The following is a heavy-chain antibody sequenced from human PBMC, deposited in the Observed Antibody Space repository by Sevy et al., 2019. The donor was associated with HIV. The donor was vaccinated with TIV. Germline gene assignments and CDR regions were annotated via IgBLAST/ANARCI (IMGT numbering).Heavy chain of an antibody. D-gene: IGHD2-21*01. CDR1: GFTFGDYA. CDR3: TRGKGLQSIFDY. V-gene: IGHV3-49*04. J-gene: IGHJ4*02. CDR2: LKSKADGGTV. Sequence: GVLRLSCTTSGFTFGDYAMNWVRQAPGKGLEWVAFLKSKADGGTVDHAASVKGRFTISRDDSKSIAYLQMNDLTTEDTGVYYCTRGKGLQSIFDYWGQGALVTVSS.